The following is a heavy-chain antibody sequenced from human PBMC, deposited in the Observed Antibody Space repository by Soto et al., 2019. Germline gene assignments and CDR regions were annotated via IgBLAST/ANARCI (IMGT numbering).Heavy chain of an antibody. CDR1: GGSVSSGSYY. CDR3: ARGTDTWFFAL. V-gene: IGHV4-61*01. D-gene: IGHD3-9*01. Sequence: PSETLSLTCTVSGGSVSSGSYYWSWIRQPPGKGLEWIGYIYYSGSTNYNPSLKSRVTISVDTSKNQFSLKLSSVTAADTAVYYCARGTDTWFFALWGRGTLVTVSS. J-gene: IGHJ2*01. CDR2: IYYSGST.